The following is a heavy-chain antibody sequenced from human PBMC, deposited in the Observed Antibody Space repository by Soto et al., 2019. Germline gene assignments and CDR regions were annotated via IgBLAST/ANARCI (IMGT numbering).Heavy chain of an antibody. D-gene: IGHD2-2*01. Sequence: SETLSLTCTVSGGSISSSSYYRGWIRQPPGKGLEWIGSIYYSGSTYYNPSLKSRVTISVDTSKNQFSLKLSSVTAADTAVYYCARRVVPAAIQFDPWGQGTLVTVSS. V-gene: IGHV4-39*01. CDR3: ARRVVPAAIQFDP. CDR1: GGSISSSSYY. J-gene: IGHJ5*02. CDR2: IYYSGST.